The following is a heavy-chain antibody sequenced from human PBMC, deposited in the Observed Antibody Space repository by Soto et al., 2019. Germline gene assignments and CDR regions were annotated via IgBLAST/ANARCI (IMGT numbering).Heavy chain of an antibody. D-gene: IGHD4-4*01. CDR3: ARGYSHYAQ. V-gene: IGHV4-61*01. CDR1: GGSLSRESNF. Sequence: KHXATLSLTCTVSGGSLSRESNFWSWIRQPPGKGLEWIGYIYYSGPSRYNPSLESRVTISIDSSKNQVSLTLTSVTAADTAVYYSARGYSHYAQWGRGTLVTVSS. CDR2: IYYSGPS. J-gene: IGHJ4*02.